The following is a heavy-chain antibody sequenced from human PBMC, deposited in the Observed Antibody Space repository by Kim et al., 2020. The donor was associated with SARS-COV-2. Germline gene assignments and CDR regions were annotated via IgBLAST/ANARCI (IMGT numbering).Heavy chain of an antibody. J-gene: IGHJ4*02. V-gene: IGHV1-3*01. D-gene: IGHD3-3*01. Sequence: KFQGRVTITRDTSASTAYMELSSLRSEDTAVYYCARAHLLRFFQGPTIDYWGQGTLVTVSS. CDR3: ARAHLLRFFQGPTIDY.